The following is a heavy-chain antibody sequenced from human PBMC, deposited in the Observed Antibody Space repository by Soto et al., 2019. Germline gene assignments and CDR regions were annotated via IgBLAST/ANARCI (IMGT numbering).Heavy chain of an antibody. J-gene: IGHJ4*02. CDR3: ARVPDY. CDR2: ISAYNGNK. D-gene: IGHD2-2*01. V-gene: IGHV1-18*01. CDR1: GYSFTSYG. Sequence: ASVKVSCKPSGYSFTSYGISWVRRAPGQGLEWMGWISAYNGNKKYAQKLQGRVTMTTDTSTSTAYMELRSLRSDDTAVYYCARVPDYWGQGILVTVSS.